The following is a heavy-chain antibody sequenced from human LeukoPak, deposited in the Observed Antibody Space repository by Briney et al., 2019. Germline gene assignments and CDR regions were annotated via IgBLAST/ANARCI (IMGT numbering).Heavy chain of an antibody. V-gene: IGHV3-30*02. CDR2: IRYDRSNK. D-gene: IGHD3-10*02. J-gene: IGHJ6*04. CDR1: GFTFSSYG. Sequence: GGSLRLSCAASGFTFSSYGMHWVRQAPGKGLEWVAFIRYDRSNKYYADSVKGRFTISRDNAKNSLYLQMNSLRAEDTAVYYCAELGITMIGGVWGKGTTVTISS. CDR3: AELGITMIGGV.